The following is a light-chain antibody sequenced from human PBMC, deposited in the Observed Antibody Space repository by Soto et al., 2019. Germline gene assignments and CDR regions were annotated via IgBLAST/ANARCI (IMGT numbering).Light chain of an antibody. CDR3: QKYNSPPRT. CDR1: QDIANF. J-gene: IGKJ1*01. CDR2: AAS. V-gene: IGKV1-27*01. Sequence: DIQMTQSPSSLSASVGDRVSITCRASQDIANFLAWYQHKPGKVPTLLIYAASTLQSGVPSRFSGSASGTDFTLTISSLQPEDVATYYCQKYNSPPRTFGQGTKV.